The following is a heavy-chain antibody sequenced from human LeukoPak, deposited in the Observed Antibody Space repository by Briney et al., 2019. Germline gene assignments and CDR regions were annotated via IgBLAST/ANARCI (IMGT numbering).Heavy chain of an antibody. J-gene: IGHJ4*02. D-gene: IGHD4-23*01. V-gene: IGHV1-2*02. CDR2: INPNSGGT. CDR3: ARDVDGGNGGY. Sequence: GASVKASCKASGYTFTGYYMHWVRQAPGQGLEWMGWINPNSGGTNYAQKFQGRVTMTRDTSVSTAYMELSRLRSDDTAVYYCARDVDGGNGGYWGQGTLVTVSS. CDR1: GYTFTGYY.